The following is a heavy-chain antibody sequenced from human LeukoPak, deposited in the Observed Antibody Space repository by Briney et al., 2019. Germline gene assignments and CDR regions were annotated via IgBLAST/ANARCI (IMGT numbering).Heavy chain of an antibody. J-gene: IGHJ4*02. Sequence: GSSVKVSCEASGGTFSSYAISWVRQAPGQGLEWMGGIIPIFGTANYAQKFQGRVTITADESTSTAYMELSSLRSEDTAVYYCAGNTYYYGSGEFDYWGQGTLVTVSS. CDR3: AGNTYYYGSGEFDY. CDR2: IIPIFGTA. V-gene: IGHV1-69*01. CDR1: GGTFSSYA. D-gene: IGHD3-10*01.